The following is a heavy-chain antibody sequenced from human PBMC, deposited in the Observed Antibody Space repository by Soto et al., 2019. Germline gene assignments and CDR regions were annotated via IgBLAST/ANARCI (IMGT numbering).Heavy chain of an antibody. CDR1: GFTFGDSY. J-gene: IGHJ5*02. D-gene: IGHD2-15*01. V-gene: IGHV3-11*06. Sequence: GGSLRLSCAVSGFTFGDSYMSWIRQAPGKGLEWLSYISPGSRYPAYADSVKGRFTISRDNARRSLYLQMMSLTAEDTAIYYCVRGGGGGLFDPWGQGTMVTVSS. CDR3: VRGGGGGLFDP. CDR2: ISPGSRYP.